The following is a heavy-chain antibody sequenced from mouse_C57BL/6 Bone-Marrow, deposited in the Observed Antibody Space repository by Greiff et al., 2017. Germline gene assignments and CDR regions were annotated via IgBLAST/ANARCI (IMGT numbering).Heavy chain of an antibody. CDR1: GYTFTSYW. CDR3: ERGNMDY. CDR2: IDPSDSYT. J-gene: IGHJ4*01. V-gene: IGHV1-69*01. Sequence: QVQLQQSGAELVMPGASVKLSCKASGYTFTSYWMHWVKQRPGQGLEWIGEIDPSDSYTNYNQKFKGKSTLTVDKSSSTAYMQLSSLTSEDSAVYYCERGNMDYWGQGTSVTVSS.